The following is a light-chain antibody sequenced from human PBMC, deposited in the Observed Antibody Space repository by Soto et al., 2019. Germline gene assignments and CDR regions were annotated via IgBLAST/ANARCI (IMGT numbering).Light chain of an antibody. Sequence: EIVLTQSPATLSLSPGERVTLSCRASQSITTYLVWYQQKPGQAPRLLIYDASNRATGIPARFSGSGSGTDFTLTISSLETEDFAVYSCQQRSNWPYTFGPGTEVDLK. CDR2: DAS. V-gene: IGKV3-11*01. CDR1: QSITTY. CDR3: QQRSNWPYT. J-gene: IGKJ3*01.